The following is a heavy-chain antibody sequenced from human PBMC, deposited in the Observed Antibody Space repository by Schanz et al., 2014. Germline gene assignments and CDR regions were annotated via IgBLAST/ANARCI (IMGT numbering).Heavy chain of an antibody. J-gene: IGHJ4*02. V-gene: IGHV3-48*04. CDR1: GFTFSSYS. CDR3: ARIGGSVFDY. Sequence: EVHLVESGGGLVQPGGSLRLSCTASGFTFSSYSMNWVRQAPGKGLEWVSSISSGGGSTYYADSVKGRFTISRDNTKNSLFLQLNSLRADDTAVYYCARIGGSVFDYWAQGTLVTVSS. D-gene: IGHD3-10*01. CDR2: ISSGGGST.